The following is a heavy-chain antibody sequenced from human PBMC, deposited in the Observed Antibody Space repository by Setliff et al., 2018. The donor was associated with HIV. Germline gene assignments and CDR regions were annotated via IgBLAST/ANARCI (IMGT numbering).Heavy chain of an antibody. CDR3: ARASYSSSWYGQYYYYMDV. CDR1: GFTFSSYA. D-gene: IGHD6-13*01. Sequence: PGGSLRLTCAASGFTFSSYAMHWVRQAPGKGLEWVAVISYDGSNKYYADSVKGRFTISRDNSKNTLYLQMNSLRAEDTAVYYCARASYSSSWYGQYYYYMDVWGKGTTVTVSS. CDR2: ISYDGSNK. J-gene: IGHJ6*03. V-gene: IGHV3-30*07.